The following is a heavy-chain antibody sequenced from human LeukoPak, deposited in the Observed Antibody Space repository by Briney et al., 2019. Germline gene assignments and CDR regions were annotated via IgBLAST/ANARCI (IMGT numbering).Heavy chain of an antibody. CDR3: AGNLLLFGESSFDY. Sequence: GGSLRLSCAASGFTFSSYSMNWVRQAPGKGLEWVSSISSSSNYIYYADSVKGRFTISRDNAKNSLYLQMNSLRDEDKAVYYCAGNLLLFGESSFDYWGQGTLVTVSS. D-gene: IGHD3-10*01. CDR1: GFTFSSYS. CDR2: ISSSSNYI. V-gene: IGHV3-21*01. J-gene: IGHJ4*02.